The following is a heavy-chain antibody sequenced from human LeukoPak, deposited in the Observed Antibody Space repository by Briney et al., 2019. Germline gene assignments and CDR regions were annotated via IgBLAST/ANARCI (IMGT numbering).Heavy chain of an antibody. V-gene: IGHV3-21*01. CDR1: GFTFSSYT. Sequence: PGGSLRLSCAASGFTFSSYTMNWVRQAPGKGLEWVSSISSSGSYIYYADSVKGRFTISRDNAKNSLYLQMNSLRAEDTALYYCARDSLRVDYWGQGTLVTVSS. J-gene: IGHJ4*02. CDR2: ISSSGSYI. CDR3: ARDSLRVDY. D-gene: IGHD4-17*01.